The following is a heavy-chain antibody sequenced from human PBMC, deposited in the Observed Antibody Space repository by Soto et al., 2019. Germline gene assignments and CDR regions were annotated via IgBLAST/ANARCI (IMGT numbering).Heavy chain of an antibody. Sequence: EVRLLESGGGLVQPGGSLRLYCAGSGFTSSNYSMSWVRQAPGKGLEWVSTTSGSGHYIQYRDSVKGRFTISRDNSKNTLYLQMNSLRAEDTAVYYCAGGAMVPPYYYGLDVWGQGTTVTVSS. D-gene: IGHD3-10*01. J-gene: IGHJ6*02. CDR1: GFTSSNYS. CDR2: TSGSGHYI. V-gene: IGHV3-23*01. CDR3: AGGAMVPPYYYGLDV.